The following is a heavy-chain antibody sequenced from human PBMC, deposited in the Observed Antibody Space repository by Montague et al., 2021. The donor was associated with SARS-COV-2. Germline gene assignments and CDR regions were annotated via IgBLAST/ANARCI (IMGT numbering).Heavy chain of an antibody. CDR2: IDNDGRGT. CDR3: ARGGFNHGFDV. CDR1: GFNFRSYY. J-gene: IGHJ3*01. V-gene: IGHV3-74*01. Sequence: SLRLSCAASGFNFRSYYIHWVRQAPGSGLVWVSRIDNDGRGTIYADSVKGRFTISRDSAKSTLFLQMNSLRADDTAVYYCARGGFNHGFDVWGLGTMVTVSS.